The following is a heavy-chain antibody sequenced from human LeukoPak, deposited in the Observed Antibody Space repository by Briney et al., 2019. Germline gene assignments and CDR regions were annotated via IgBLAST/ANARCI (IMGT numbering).Heavy chain of an antibody. CDR1: GFTFSSHW. CDR3: ARGRPGMGIVIDY. Sequence: GGSLRLSSAASGFTFSSHWMSWVRQAPGKGLEWVANIKQDGSERYYVDSVKGRFTISRDYAKNSVYLQMNSLRAEDTAVYYCARGRPGMGIVIDYWGQGTLVTVA. CDR2: IKQDGSER. D-gene: IGHD7-27*01. V-gene: IGHV3-7*01. J-gene: IGHJ4*02.